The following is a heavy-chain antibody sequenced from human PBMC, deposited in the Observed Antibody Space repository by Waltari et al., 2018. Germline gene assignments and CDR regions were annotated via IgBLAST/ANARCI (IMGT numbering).Heavy chain of an antibody. J-gene: IGHJ4*02. CDR1: GFTFTTYG. Sequence: QVQLVESGGGVVQPVGSLRLSCEASGFTFTTYGLHWVRQAPGKGRGWVACIRYDGTNRYYADSVKGRFTVSRENSKKTVHIQMHSLRQEDTAVYYCAKEVGPYYDFWKGPVDYWGQGILVSVSS. CDR3: AKEVGPYYDFWKGPVDY. D-gene: IGHD3-3*01. V-gene: IGHV3-30*02. CDR2: IRYDGTNR.